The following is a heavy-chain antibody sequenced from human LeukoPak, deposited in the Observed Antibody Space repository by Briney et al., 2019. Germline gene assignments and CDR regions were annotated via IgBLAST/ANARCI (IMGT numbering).Heavy chain of an antibody. V-gene: IGHV6-1*01. CDR2: TYYRSKWYN. CDR1: GDSVSSNSAA. D-gene: IGHD6-19*01. Sequence: SQTLSLTCAISGDSVSSNSAAWNWIRQSPSRGLEWLGRTYYRSKWYNDYAVSVKSRITINPDTSKNQFSLQLNSVTPEDTAVYYCARGVRSEGSGWYGYYYYYMDVWGKGTTVTISS. CDR3: ARGVRSEGSGWYGYYYYYMDV. J-gene: IGHJ6*03.